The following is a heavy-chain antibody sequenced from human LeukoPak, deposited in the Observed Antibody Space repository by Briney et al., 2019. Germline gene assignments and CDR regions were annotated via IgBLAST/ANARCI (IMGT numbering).Heavy chain of an antibody. V-gene: IGHV1-58*01. CDR2: IVVGSGNT. CDR3: AAVGPILKAFDY. J-gene: IGHJ4*02. CDR1: GFTFTSSA. Sequence: SVKVSCKASGFTFTSSAVQWVRQARGQRLEWIGWIVVGSGNTNYAQKFQERVTITRDMSTSTAYMELSSLRSEDTAVHYCAAVGPILKAFDYWGQGTLVTVSS.